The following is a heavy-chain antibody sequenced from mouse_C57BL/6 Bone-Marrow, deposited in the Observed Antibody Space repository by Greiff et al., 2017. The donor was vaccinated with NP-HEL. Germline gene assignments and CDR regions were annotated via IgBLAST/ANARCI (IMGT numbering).Heavy chain of an antibody. D-gene: IGHD2-2*01. J-gene: IGHJ2*01. V-gene: IGHV1-26*01. CDR3: ARESYGNDGD. CDR1: GYTFTDYY. Sequence: VQLQQSGPELVKPGASVKISCKASGYTFTDYYMNWVKQSHGKSLEWIGDINPNNGGTSYNQKFKGKATLTVDKSSSTAYMELRSLTSEDSAVYYCARESYGNDGDWGQGTTLTVSS. CDR2: INPNNGGT.